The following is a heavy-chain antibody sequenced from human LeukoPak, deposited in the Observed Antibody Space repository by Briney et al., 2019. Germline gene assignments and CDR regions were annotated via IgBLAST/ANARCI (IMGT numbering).Heavy chain of an antibody. V-gene: IGHV3-23*01. CDR1: GFTFSSYA. D-gene: IGHD1-1*01. CDR2: IKVDGDTT. Sequence: GGSLRLSCAASGFTFSSYALSWVRHGPGKGLEWVSGIKVDGDTTHYADSVKGRFTISRDNSKNTLYLQMHSLRAEDTAVYFCAKGTADTGYYFDYWGQGTLATVSA. CDR3: AKGTADTGYYFDY. J-gene: IGHJ4*02.